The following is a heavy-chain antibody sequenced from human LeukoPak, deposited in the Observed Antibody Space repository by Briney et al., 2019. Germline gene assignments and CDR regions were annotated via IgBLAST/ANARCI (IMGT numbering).Heavy chain of an antibody. CDR2: TYYRSKWYN. J-gene: IGHJ6*02. CDR1: GDSVSSNSAA. Sequence: PSQTLSLTCAISGDSVSSNSAAWNWIRQSPSRGLEWLGRTYYRSKWYNDYAVSVKSRITINPDTYKNQFSLQLNSVTPEDTAVYYCARAGLRGSSGEWYYYYYGMDVWGQGTTVTVSS. CDR3: ARAGLRGSSGEWYYYYYGMDV. V-gene: IGHV6-1*01. D-gene: IGHD2-21*01.